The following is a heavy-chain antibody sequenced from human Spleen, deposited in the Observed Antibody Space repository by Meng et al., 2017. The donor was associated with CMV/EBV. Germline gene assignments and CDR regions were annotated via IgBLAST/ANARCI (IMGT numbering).Heavy chain of an antibody. CDR1: IRSSSYY. Sequence: IRSSSYYWGWIRQPPGKGREWIGSIYYSGSTDYKPSLKRRGTISVDMSKNKFSLKLSSVTAADTAVYYCARDGGKSYCSSTSCYTDYWGQGTLVTVSS. CDR3: ARDGGKSYCSSTSCYTDY. J-gene: IGHJ4*02. V-gene: IGHV4-39*07. D-gene: IGHD2-2*02. CDR2: IYYSGST.